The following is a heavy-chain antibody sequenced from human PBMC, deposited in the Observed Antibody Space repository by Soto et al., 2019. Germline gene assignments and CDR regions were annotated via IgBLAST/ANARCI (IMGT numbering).Heavy chain of an antibody. D-gene: IGHD4-17*01. CDR2: IIPILGIA. Sequence: ASVKVSCKASGGTFSSYTISWVRQAPGQGLEWMGRIIPILGIANYAQKFQGRVTITADKSTSTAYMGLSSLRSEETAVYYCARDIEGRYGDYYWFDPWGQGTLVTVSS. V-gene: IGHV1-69*04. CDR1: GGTFSSYT. J-gene: IGHJ5*02. CDR3: ARDIEGRYGDYYWFDP.